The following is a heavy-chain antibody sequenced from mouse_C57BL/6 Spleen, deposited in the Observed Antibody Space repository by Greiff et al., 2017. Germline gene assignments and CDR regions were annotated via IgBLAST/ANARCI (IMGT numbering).Heavy chain of an antibody. CDR2: IYPGDGDT. CDR1: GYAFSSYW. V-gene: IGHV1-80*01. J-gene: IGHJ2*01. Sequence: QVQLQQSGAELVKPGASVKISCKASGYAFSSYWMNWVKQRPGKGLEWIGQIYPGDGDTNYNGKFKGKDTLTADKSSSTAYMQRSSLTSEDSAVYFCARYGTTVVAPFDYWGQGTTLTVSS. D-gene: IGHD1-1*01. CDR3: ARYGTTVVAPFDY.